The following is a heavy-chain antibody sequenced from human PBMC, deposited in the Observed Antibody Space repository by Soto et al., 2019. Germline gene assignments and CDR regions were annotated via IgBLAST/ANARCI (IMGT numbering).Heavy chain of an antibody. CDR1: GYTFGVYG. D-gene: IGHD2-15*01. CDR2: INAGNGNT. V-gene: IGHV1-3*01. Sequence: ASVKVSCKASGYTFGVYGMHWVRQAPGQRLEWMGWINAGNGNTKYSQKFQGRVTITRDTSASTAYMELSSLRSEDTAVYYCARDLGGWPDYWGQGTLVTVSS. CDR3: ARDLGGWPDY. J-gene: IGHJ4*02.